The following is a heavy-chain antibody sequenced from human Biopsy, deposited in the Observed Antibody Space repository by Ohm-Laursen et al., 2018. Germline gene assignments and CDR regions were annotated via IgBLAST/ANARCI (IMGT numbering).Heavy chain of an antibody. CDR2: IVGGSGHT. V-gene: IGHV1-58*01. J-gene: IGHJ6*02. Sequence: SVKVSCKVSGFTFSSSAVQWVRQARGQRLEWIGSIVGGSGHTNYAQKFQERVTITRDMSTSTAYMELTSLRSEDTAVYYCAATSTLYYYYYAMDVWDQGTTITVSS. CDR3: AATSTLYYYYYAMDV. CDR1: GFTFSSSA.